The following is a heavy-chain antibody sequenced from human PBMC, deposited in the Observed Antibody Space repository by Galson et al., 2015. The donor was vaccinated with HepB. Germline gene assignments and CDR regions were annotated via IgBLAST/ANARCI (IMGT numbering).Heavy chain of an antibody. J-gene: IGHJ4*02. V-gene: IGHV5-51*01. CDR1: GYNFTSYW. CDR3: ARQGPNYYGSGSYEDY. Sequence: SGAEVKKPGESLKISCKGSGYNFTSYWIGWVRQMPGKGLEWMGIIYPGDSDTRYSPSFQGQVTISADKSISTAYLQWSSLKASDTAMYYCARQGPNYYGSGSYEDYWGQGTLVTVSS. CDR2: IYPGDSDT. D-gene: IGHD3-10*01.